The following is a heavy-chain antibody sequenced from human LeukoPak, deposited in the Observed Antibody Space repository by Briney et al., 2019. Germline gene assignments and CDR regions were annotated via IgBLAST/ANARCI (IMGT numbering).Heavy chain of an antibody. J-gene: IGHJ4*02. D-gene: IGHD3-3*01. CDR1: GFTFSDYY. V-gene: IGHV3-11*01. Sequence: GGSLRLSCAASGFTFSDYYMSWIRQAPGKGLEWVSYISSSGSTIYYADSVKGRFTISRDNAKNSLYLQMNSLRAEDTAVYYCARALHNFGVVIPFDYWGQGTLVTASS. CDR3: ARALHNFGVVIPFDY. CDR2: ISSSGSTI.